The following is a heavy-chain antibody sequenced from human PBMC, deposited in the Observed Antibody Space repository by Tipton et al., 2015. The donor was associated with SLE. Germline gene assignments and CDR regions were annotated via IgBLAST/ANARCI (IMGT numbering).Heavy chain of an antibody. CDR2: INHSGST. Sequence: TLSLTCAVYGGSFSGYYWSWIRQPPGKGLEWIGEINHSGSTNYDPSLKSRVTISVDKSKNQFSLKLSSVTAADTAVYYCARGGGAAGTGVDYWGQGTLVTVSS. V-gene: IGHV4-34*01. D-gene: IGHD6-13*01. CDR3: ARGGGAAGTGVDY. J-gene: IGHJ4*02. CDR1: GGSFSGYY.